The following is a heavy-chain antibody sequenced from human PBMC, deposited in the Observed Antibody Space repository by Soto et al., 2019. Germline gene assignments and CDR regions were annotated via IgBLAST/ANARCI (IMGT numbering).Heavy chain of an antibody. CDR3: ARDGDYYDSSGFQRDYHYYGMDV. CDR2: IIPMLGIA. CDR1: GGSFSDYA. V-gene: IGHV1-69*01. Sequence: QVQLVQSGAEVKKPGSSVKVSCQASGGSFSDYAISWVRQAPGQGLEWMGGIIPMLGIADNAQKFQGRVIITADEYTSKVYMELSSLRSEDTAVYYCARDGDYYDSSGFQRDYHYYGMDVWGQGTTVTVAS. D-gene: IGHD3-22*01. J-gene: IGHJ6*02.